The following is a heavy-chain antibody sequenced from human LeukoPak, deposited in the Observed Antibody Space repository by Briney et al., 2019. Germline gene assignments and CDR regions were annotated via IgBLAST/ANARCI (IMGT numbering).Heavy chain of an antibody. V-gene: IGHV4-59*01. CDR3: ARGVWAPAADNWFDP. CDR1: GGSISSYY. Sequence: SETLSPTCTVSGGSISSYYWSWIRQPPGKGLEWIGYIYYSGSTNYNPSLKSRVTISVDTSKNQFSLKLSSVTAADTAVYYCARGVWAPAADNWFDPWGQGTLVTVSS. D-gene: IGHD2-2*01. J-gene: IGHJ5*02. CDR2: IYYSGST.